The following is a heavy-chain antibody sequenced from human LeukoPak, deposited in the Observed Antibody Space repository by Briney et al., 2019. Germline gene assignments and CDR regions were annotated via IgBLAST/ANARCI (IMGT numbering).Heavy chain of an antibody. CDR3: TRHVDPYGMDV. CDR2: IYYSGST. CDR1: GGSISSTIYY. D-gene: IGHD5-12*01. Sequence: PSETLSLTCTVSGGSISSTIYYWGWIRQPPGKGLEWIASIYYSGSTFYNPSLKSRVTISVDTSRNQFSLKLNSVTAADTAVYYCTRHVDPYGMDVWGQGTTVIVSS. V-gene: IGHV4-39*01. J-gene: IGHJ6*02.